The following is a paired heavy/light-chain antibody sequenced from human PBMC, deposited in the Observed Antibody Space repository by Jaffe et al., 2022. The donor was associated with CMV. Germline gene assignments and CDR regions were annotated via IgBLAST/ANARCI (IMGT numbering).Heavy chain of an antibody. CDR3: ARGNDYGPDFDH. D-gene: IGHD4-17*01. CDR2: IKEDGNEK. CDR1: GFTFTNYW. V-gene: IGHV3-7*03. J-gene: IGHJ4*02. Sequence: EVQVVESGGGLVQPGGSLRLSCITSGFTFTNYWMTWVRQAPGKGLEWVANIKEDGNEKYYVGSVKGRFTISRDNAKNSVYLQMNSLRAEDTAFYYCARGNDYGPDFDHWGQGTLVTVSS.
Light chain of an antibody. V-gene: IGLV1-47*01. CDR1: SSNIGSNY. Sequence: QSVLPQAPSASGTPGQRVTVSCSGNSSNIGSNYVYWYQQLPGAAPKLIIYRSNQRPSGVPDRFSGSQSGTSASLAISGLRSEDEADYYCASWDDRSFAVVFGGGTKLTVL. CDR3: ASWDDRSFAVV. CDR2: RSN. J-gene: IGLJ2*01.